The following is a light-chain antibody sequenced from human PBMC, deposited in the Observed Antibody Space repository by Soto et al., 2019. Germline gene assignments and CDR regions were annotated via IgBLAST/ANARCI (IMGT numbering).Light chain of an antibody. J-gene: IGKJ5*01. Sequence: EIVMTQSPDTLSVSPGERATLSCTASQSVSNDLAWYQQKPGQAPRLLIYGSSTRATGIPARFSGSGSGTDFTPIISSMQSEDFAVYDCQQYDAWPSTTFGQGTRLDIK. CDR2: GSS. CDR1: QSVSND. CDR3: QQYDAWPSTT. V-gene: IGKV3-15*01.